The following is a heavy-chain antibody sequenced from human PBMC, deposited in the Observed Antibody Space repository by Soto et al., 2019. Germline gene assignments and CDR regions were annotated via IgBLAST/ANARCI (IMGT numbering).Heavy chain of an antibody. CDR3: AALIQLWSPNHDY. CDR1: GGSISSSSYY. Sequence: PSETLSLTCTVSGGSISSSSYYWGWIRQPPGKGLEWIGSIYYSGSTYYNPSLKSRVTISVDTSKNQFSLKLSSVTAADTAVYYCAALIQLWSPNHDYWGQGTLVTVSS. V-gene: IGHV4-39*01. CDR2: IYYSGST. D-gene: IGHD5-18*01. J-gene: IGHJ4*02.